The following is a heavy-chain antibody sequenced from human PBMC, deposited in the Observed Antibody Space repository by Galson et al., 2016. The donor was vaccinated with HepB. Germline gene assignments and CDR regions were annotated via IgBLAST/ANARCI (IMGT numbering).Heavy chain of an antibody. CDR2: SRDTAHSYST. CDR3: ARSLTGSYDFWGAIYNYCAMDV. V-gene: IGHV3-72*01. CDR1: GFTFSSYW. D-gene: IGHD3/OR15-3a*01. J-gene: IGHJ6*02. Sequence: SLRLSCAASGFTFSSYWMSWVRQAPGKGLEWVGRSRDTAHSYSTEYAASLKGRFPISRDESENSLYLQWSSLTASDTAMYYCARSLTGSYDFWGAIYNYCAMDVWGQGTTVIVS.